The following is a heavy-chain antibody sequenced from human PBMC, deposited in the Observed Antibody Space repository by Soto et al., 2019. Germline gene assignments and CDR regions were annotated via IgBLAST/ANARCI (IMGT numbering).Heavy chain of an antibody. CDR3: AKGELGSSYGSFDY. CDR1: GFTFSSYA. V-gene: IGHV3-23*01. D-gene: IGHD5-18*01. J-gene: IGHJ4*02. CDR2: VNGSGGRT. Sequence: GGSLRLSCAASGFTFSSYAMSWVRQAQGKGLEWVSAVNGSGGRTYYADSVKGRFTISRDNSKNTLYLQMNSLRADDTAVYYCAKGELGSSYGSFDYWGQGTLVTVSS.